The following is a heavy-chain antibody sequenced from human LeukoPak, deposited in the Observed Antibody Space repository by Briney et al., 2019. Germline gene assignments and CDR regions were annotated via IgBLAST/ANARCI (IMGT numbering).Heavy chain of an antibody. D-gene: IGHD6-13*01. CDR3: ARGQQLVLLNWFHT. J-gene: IGHJ5*02. V-gene: IGHV1-69*13. Sequence: SVKVSCKTSGGTFSSYALSWVRQAPGQGLEWMGGIIPGFGRATYAQKFQGRVTITADESTSTAYMELASLRSEDTAVYYCARGQQLVLLNWFHTWRQGTLVTVSS. CDR1: GGTFSSYA. CDR2: IIPGFGRA.